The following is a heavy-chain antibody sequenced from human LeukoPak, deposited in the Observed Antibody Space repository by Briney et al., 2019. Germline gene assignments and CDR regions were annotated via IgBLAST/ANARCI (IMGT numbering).Heavy chain of an antibody. Sequence: PGGSLRLSCAASGFTFSSYAMHWVRQAPGKGLEWVAVISYDGSNKYYADSVKGRFTISRDNSKNTLYLQMSSLRAEDTAVYYCATGQGHGMDVWGQGTTVTVSS. CDR1: GFTFSSYA. CDR3: ATGQGHGMDV. V-gene: IGHV3-30*04. J-gene: IGHJ6*02. CDR2: ISYDGSNK.